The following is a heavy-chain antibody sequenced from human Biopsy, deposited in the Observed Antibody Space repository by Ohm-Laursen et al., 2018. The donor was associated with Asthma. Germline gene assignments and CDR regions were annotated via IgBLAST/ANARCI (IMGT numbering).Heavy chain of an antibody. Sequence: SDTLSLTCSVSGGSVSSDKYYWSWIRQPPGKGLEWIAYIFYSGATNYNPALKSRVAQSIDTSKSQFSLRLNSLSAAVTAVYYCARGTIVAGIDYWGRGTLVTVSS. CDR3: ARGTIVAGIDY. V-gene: IGHV4-61*01. CDR2: IFYSGAT. J-gene: IGHJ4*02. D-gene: IGHD5-12*01. CDR1: GGSVSSDKYY.